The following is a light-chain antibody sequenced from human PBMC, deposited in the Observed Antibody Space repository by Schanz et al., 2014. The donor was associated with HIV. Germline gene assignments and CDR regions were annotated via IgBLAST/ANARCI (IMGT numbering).Light chain of an antibody. CDR3: CSYAGSYSWM. J-gene: IGLJ3*02. Sequence: QSVLTQPASVSGSPGQSISISCTGTSGDVGSYNYVSWYQQHPGKAPKLMIYDVSNRPSGVSSRFSGSKSGNTASLTISGLQAEDEADYYCCSYAGSYSWMFGGGTKLTVL. V-gene: IGLV2-14*03. CDR1: SGDVGSYNY. CDR2: DVS.